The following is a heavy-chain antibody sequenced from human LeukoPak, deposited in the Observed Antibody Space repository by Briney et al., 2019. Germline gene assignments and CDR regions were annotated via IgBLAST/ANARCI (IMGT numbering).Heavy chain of an antibody. Sequence: SETMSLTCALYGGSFSGYYWGWIRPPPGKGLEWVGSINHSGRTNYNPSLKSRVTISVDTSENQFSLKLSSVTAGYTAVYYCARGGYSSGRLPALKFDPWGQETLVTVSS. J-gene: IGHJ5*02. CDR2: INHSGRT. V-gene: IGHV4-34*01. D-gene: IGHD6-19*01. CDR3: ARGGYSSGRLPALKFDP. CDR1: GGSFSGYY.